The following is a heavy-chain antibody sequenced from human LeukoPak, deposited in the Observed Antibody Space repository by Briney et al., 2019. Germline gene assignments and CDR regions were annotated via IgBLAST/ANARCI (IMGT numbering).Heavy chain of an antibody. D-gene: IGHD3-10*01. J-gene: IGHJ4*02. CDR2: ISSSGGST. CDR3: AKGLYYYGSGSDY. Sequence: GGSLRLSCAASGFTFSSYAMSWVRQAPGKGLEWVSAISSSGGSTYYADSVKGRFTISRDNSKNTLYLQMNSLRAEDTAVYYCAKGLYYYGSGSDYWGQGTLVTVSS. CDR1: GFTFSSYA. V-gene: IGHV3-23*01.